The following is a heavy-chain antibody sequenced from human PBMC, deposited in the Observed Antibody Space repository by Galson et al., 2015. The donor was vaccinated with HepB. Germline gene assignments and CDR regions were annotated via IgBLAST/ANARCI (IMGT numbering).Heavy chain of an antibody. CDR3: ARDGAVFGVRGLGAMDV. CDR1: GGSISNYY. Sequence: ETLSLTCTVSGGSISNYYWSWIRQPPGKGLEWIGYIYYSGTANYNPSLKSRVTISVDTSKNQFSLKLSSVTAADTAVYYCARDGAVFGVRGLGAMDVWGQGTTVTVSS. J-gene: IGHJ6*02. V-gene: IGHV4-59*01. CDR2: IYYSGTA. D-gene: IGHD3-10*01.